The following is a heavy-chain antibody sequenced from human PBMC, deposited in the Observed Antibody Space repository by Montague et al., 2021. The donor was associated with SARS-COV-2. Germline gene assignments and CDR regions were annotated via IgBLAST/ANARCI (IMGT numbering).Heavy chain of an antibody. CDR2: IYYSGST. Sequence: SETLSLTCTVSGGSISSSSYYWGWIRQPPGKGLEWIGSIYYSGSTYYNPSLKIRVTISVDTSKNQFSLKLSSVTAAATAVYYCARVGRQQLVRLSGMDVWGQGTTVTVSS. V-gene: IGHV4-39*07. CDR3: ARVGRQQLVRLSGMDV. CDR1: GGSISSSSYY. D-gene: IGHD6-13*01. J-gene: IGHJ6*02.